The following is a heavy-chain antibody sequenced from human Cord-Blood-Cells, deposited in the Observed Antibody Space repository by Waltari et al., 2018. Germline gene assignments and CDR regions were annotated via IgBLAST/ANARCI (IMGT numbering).Heavy chain of an antibody. J-gene: IGHJ6*03. Sequence: EGQLLASGGGLVQPGGLLRLSCAASGVTFSSYAMSWVRQAPGKGLEWVSAISGSGGSTYYADSVKGRFTISRDNSKNTLYLQMNSLRAEDTAVYYCAKLGSSSSYYYYYMDVWGKGTTVTVSS. CDR3: AKLGSSSSYYYYYMDV. V-gene: IGHV3-23*01. D-gene: IGHD6-6*01. CDR1: GVTFSSYA. CDR2: ISGSGGST.